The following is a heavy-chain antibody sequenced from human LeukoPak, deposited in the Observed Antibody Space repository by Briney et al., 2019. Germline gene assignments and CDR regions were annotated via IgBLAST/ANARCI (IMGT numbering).Heavy chain of an antibody. CDR2: ISSNGGST. CDR1: GFTFSSYA. V-gene: IGHV3-64D*06. D-gene: IGHD3-3*01. CDR3: VTNTIFGVVRSYYYYGMDV. J-gene: IGHJ6*02. Sequence: GGSLRLSCSASGFTFSSYAMHWVRQAPGKGLEYVSAISSNGGSTYYADSVKGRFTISRDNSKNTLYLQMSNLRAEDTAVYYCVTNTIFGVVRSYYYYGMDVWGQGTTVTVSS.